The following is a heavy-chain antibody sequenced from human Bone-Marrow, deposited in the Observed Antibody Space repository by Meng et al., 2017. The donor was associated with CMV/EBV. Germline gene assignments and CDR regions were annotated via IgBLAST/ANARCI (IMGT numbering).Heavy chain of an antibody. D-gene: IGHD3-3*01. Sequence: GESLKISCAASGFTFASYAMSWVRQAPGKGLEWVSGISSSGGSTYYADSVKGRFTISRDNSRNTLHLQMDSLRAEDTAVYYCAPLPLADRSFYDFWSGSLTPFIADYWGQGTLVTVSS. CDR3: APLPLADRSFYDFWSGSLTPFIADY. CDR2: ISSSGGST. CDR1: GFTFASYA. V-gene: IGHV3-23*01. J-gene: IGHJ4*02.